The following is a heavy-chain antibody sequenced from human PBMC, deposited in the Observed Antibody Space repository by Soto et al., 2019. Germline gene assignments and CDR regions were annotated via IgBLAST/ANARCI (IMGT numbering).Heavy chain of an antibody. D-gene: IGHD6-19*01. Sequence: EVQLVESGGGLVQPGGSLRLSCAASGFTFSSYGMNWVRQAPGKGLEWISYIHSSSRTIYYADSVKGRFTISRDNAKNSLYLQMNSLRDEDTAMYYCARDLGRTGANQWLVLVAYWGQGTLVAVSA. CDR1: GFTFSSYG. J-gene: IGHJ4*02. CDR2: IHSSSRTI. CDR3: ARDLGRTGANQWLVLVAY. V-gene: IGHV3-48*02.